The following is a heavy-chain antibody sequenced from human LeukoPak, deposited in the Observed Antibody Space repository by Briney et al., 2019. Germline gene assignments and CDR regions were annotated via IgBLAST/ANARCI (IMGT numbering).Heavy chain of an antibody. CDR3: ARDVDIVATIIDY. D-gene: IGHD5-12*01. CDR1: GYTFTGYY. Sequence: GASVKVSCKASGYTFTGYYMHWVRQAPGQGLEWMGWINPNSGGTNYAQKFQGRVTMTRDTSISTAYMELSRLRSDDTAVYYCARDVDIVATIIDYWGQGTLVTVSS. V-gene: IGHV1-2*02. J-gene: IGHJ4*02. CDR2: INPNSGGT.